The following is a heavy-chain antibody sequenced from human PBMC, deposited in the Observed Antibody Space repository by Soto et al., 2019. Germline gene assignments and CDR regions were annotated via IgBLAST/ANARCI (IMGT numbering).Heavy chain of an antibody. J-gene: IGHJ3*02. V-gene: IGHV3-9*01. D-gene: IGHD3-10*01. CDR1: GFTFDDYA. CDR2: ISWNSGSI. CDR3: AKTKGGPENYDAFDI. Sequence: EVQLVESGGGLVQPGRPLRLSCAASGFTFDDYAMHWVRQAPGKGLEWVSGISWNSGSIGYADSVKGRFTISRDNAKNSLYLQMNSLRAEDTALYYCAKTKGGPENYDAFDIWGQGTMVTVSS.